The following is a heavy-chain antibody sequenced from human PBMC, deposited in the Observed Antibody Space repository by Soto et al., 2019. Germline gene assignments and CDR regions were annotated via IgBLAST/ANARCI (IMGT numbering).Heavy chain of an antibody. CDR1: GFTFSSYS. CDR2: ISSSSSYI. Sequence: GSLRLSSAASGFTFSSYSMNWVRQDPGKGLEWVSSISSSSSYIYYADSVKGRFTISRDNAKNSLYLQMNSLRAEDTAVYYCARDSYDYGGNTKPYYYYGMDVWGQGTTVTVSS. CDR3: ARDSYDYGGNTKPYYYYGMDV. D-gene: IGHD4-17*01. J-gene: IGHJ6*02. V-gene: IGHV3-21*01.